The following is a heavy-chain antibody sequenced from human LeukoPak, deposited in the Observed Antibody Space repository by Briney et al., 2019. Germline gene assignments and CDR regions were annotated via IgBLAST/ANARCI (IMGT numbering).Heavy chain of an antibody. Sequence: GASVKVSCKASGYTFTSYGISWVRQAPGQGLEWMGGIIPIFGTANYAQKFQGRVTITADESTSTAYMELSSPRSEDTAVYYCARELTMIAAFDIWGQGTMVTVSS. CDR1: GYTFTSYG. CDR3: ARELTMIAAFDI. J-gene: IGHJ3*02. D-gene: IGHD3-22*01. CDR2: IIPIFGTA. V-gene: IGHV1-69*13.